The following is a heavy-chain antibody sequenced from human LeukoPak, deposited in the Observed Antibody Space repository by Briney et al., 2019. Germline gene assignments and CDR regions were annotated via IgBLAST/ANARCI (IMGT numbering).Heavy chain of an antibody. D-gene: IGHD3-22*01. CDR2: INPNSGDT. CDR1: GYTFTSYG. Sequence: ASVKVSCKASGYTFTSYGISWVRQAPGQGLEWMGWINPNSGDTNYAQKFQGRVTMTRDTSISTAYMELSRLRSDDTAVYYCARGVLAGYDDSGYRFYNRFDPWGQGTLVTVSS. CDR3: ARGVLAGYDDSGYRFYNRFDP. V-gene: IGHV1-2*02. J-gene: IGHJ5*02.